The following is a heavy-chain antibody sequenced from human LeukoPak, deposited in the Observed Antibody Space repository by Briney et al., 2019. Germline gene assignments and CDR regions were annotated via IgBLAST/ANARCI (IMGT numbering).Heavy chain of an antibody. D-gene: IGHD4-17*01. V-gene: IGHV3-53*01. CDR1: GFTVSSNY. Sequence: TGGSLRLSCAASGFTVSSNYMSWVRQAPGKGLEWVSVIYSGGSTYYADSVKGRFTISRDNSKNTLYLQMNSLRAEDTAVYYCAKDMNTVTTTFDYWGQGTLVTVSS. CDR3: AKDMNTVTTTFDY. CDR2: IYSGGST. J-gene: IGHJ4*02.